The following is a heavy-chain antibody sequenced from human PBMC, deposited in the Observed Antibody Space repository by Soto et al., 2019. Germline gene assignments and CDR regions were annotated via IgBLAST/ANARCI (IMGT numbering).Heavy chain of an antibody. CDR3: AALDGRSTGRAIDN. J-gene: IGHJ4*02. CDR1: GFTFTSSA. D-gene: IGHD1-26*01. CDR2: IVVGSGNT. Sequence: SVKVSCKASGFTFTSSAIQWVRQARGQRLEWIGWIVVGSGNTNYAQKFQERVTITRDMSTSTAYMELSSLRSEDTAVYYFAALDGRSTGRAIDNWGQGTLVTVSS. V-gene: IGHV1-58*02.